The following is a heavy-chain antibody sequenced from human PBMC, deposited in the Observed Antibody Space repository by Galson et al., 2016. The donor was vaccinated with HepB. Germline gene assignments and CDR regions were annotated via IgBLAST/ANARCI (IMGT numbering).Heavy chain of an antibody. CDR2: ISYDGSNE. J-gene: IGHJ4*02. Sequence: SLRLSCAASGFTFSNYAMHWVRQAPGKGLEWVAVISYDGSNEYSAESVKGRFTISRDNSKNTLYLQMKSLRAADTAVYYCARHKALALPRVAINRGFPDYWGQGTLVTVSS. D-gene: IGHD3-10*01. CDR3: ARHKALALPRVAINRGFPDY. V-gene: IGHV3-30*04. CDR1: GFTFSNYA.